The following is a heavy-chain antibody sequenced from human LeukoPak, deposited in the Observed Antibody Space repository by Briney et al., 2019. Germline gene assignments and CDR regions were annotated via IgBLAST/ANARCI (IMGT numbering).Heavy chain of an antibody. CDR2: IYHSGST. CDR3: AVMEEMATIRYHYYGMDV. V-gene: IGHV4-4*02. Sequence: PSETLSLTCAVSGGSISSSNWWSWVRQPPGKGLECIGEIYHSGSTNYKPSLKSRVTISVDKSKNQFSLKLTSVTAADTAVYYCAVMEEMATIRYHYYGMDVWGQGTTVTVSS. J-gene: IGHJ6*02. CDR1: GGSISSSNW. D-gene: IGHD5-24*01.